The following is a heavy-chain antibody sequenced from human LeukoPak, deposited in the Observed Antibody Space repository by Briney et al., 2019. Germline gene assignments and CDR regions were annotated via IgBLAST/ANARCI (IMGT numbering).Heavy chain of an antibody. J-gene: IGHJ6*02. V-gene: IGHV3-7*05. CDR3: ARGPYSSTWSYGMDV. D-gene: IGHD6-6*01. CDR1: GFTFSSYW. Sequence: GGSLRLSCAASGFTFSSYWMSWVRQAPGKGLEWVANIKQDGSEEVYVDSVRGRFTISRDNAKNSLFLQMNTLRPEDTAVYYCARGPYSSTWSYGMDVWGQGTTVTVSS. CDR2: IKQDGSEE.